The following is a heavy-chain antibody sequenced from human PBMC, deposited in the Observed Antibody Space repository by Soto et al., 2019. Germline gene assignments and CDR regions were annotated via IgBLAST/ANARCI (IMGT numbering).Heavy chain of an antibody. CDR1: GFTFSSYA. CDR3: AKDHGELWLRRHYCYGMDV. CDR2: ISGSGGST. V-gene: IGHV3-23*01. D-gene: IGHD5-18*01. Sequence: EVQLLESGGGLVQPGGSLRLSCAASGFTFSSYAMSWVRQAPGKGLEWVSAISGSGGSTYYADSVKGRFTISRDNSKNTLYLQMNSLRAEDTAVYYCAKDHGELWLRRHYCYGMDVWGQGTTVTVSS. J-gene: IGHJ6*02.